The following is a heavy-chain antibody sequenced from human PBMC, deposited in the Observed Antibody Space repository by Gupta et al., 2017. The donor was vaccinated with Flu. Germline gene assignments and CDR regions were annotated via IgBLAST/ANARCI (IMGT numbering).Heavy chain of an antibody. V-gene: IGHV3-21*01. CDR1: GFTFSSYS. CDR3: ARVRSGVVRGVIGLSGFDP. Sequence: EVQLVESGGGLVKPGGSLRLSCAASGFTFSSYSMNWVRQAPGKGLEWVSSISSSSSYIYYADSVKGRFTISRDNAKNSLYLQMNSLRAEDTAVYYCARVRSGVVRGVIGLSGFDPWGQGTLVTVSS. J-gene: IGHJ5*02. D-gene: IGHD3-10*01. CDR2: ISSSSSYI.